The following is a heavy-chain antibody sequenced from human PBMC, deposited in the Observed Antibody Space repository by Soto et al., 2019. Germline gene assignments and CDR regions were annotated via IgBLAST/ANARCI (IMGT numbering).Heavy chain of an antibody. CDR3: ASEKRIFGVVIAWYYYGMDV. J-gene: IGHJ6*02. CDR2: IIPIFGTA. D-gene: IGHD3-3*01. V-gene: IGHV1-69*06. CDR1: GGTFSSYA. Sequence: GASVKVSCKASGGTFSSYAISWVRQAPGQGPEWMGGIIPIFGTANYAQKFQGRATITADKSTSTAYMELSSLRSEDTAVYYCASEKRIFGVVIAWYYYGMDVWGQGTTVTVSS.